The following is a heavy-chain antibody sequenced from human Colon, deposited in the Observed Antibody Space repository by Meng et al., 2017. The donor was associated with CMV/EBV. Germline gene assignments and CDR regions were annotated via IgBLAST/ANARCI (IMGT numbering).Heavy chain of an antibody. Sequence: YNFSGFNIHWVRQAPGQGLEWLGWINPNTGGTNYAQKFKGRVTMTRDTSINTAYTELSSLKSDDTAVYYCARVGGRYCAGNCPMDYWGHGTLVTVSS. V-gene: IGHV1-2*02. CDR2: INPNTGGT. CDR3: ARVGGRYCAGNCPMDY. CDR1: YNFSGFN. J-gene: IGHJ4*01. D-gene: IGHD2-21*01.